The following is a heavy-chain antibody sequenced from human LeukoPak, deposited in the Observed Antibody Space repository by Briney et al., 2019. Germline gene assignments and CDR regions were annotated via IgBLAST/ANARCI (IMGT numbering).Heavy chain of an antibody. CDR3: AKGGPDTSSWTRFDY. CDR2: ICSSSNYT. J-gene: IGHJ4*02. CDR1: GFTFSNYT. Sequence: PGGSLRLSCAASGFTFSNYTINWVRQAPRTGLEWVAAICSSSNYTYYADSVKGQFNNPRDNSKNTLYLQMDTLRADDTAVYYCAKGGPDTSSWTRFDYWGQGARVTVSS. D-gene: IGHD6-13*01. V-gene: IGHV3-21*04.